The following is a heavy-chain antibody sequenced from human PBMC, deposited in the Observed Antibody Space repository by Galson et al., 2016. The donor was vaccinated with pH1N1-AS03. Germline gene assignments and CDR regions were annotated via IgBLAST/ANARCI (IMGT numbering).Heavy chain of an antibody. D-gene: IGHD3-22*01. CDR2: ISSSGDTL. CDR3: TTRYDSNGYSYYFDL. CDR1: GFIFSAYG. Sequence: SLRLSCAASGFIFSAYGMNWVRQAPGKGLEWVSYISSSGDTLSYSDSVKGRFTLSRDNAKNSLYQQVNSLRAEDKAIYYCTTRYDSNGYSYYFDLWGQGTLVTVSS. V-gene: IGHV3-48*03. J-gene: IGHJ4*02.